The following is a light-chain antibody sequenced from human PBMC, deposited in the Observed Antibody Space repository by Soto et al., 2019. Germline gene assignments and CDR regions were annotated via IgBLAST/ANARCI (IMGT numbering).Light chain of an antibody. Sequence: QSVLTQPPSASGTPGLRVTISCSGSSSNIGSNTVNWYQQLPGTAPKLLIYSNNQRPSGVPDRFSGSKSGTSASLAISGLQSEDEADYYCAAWDDSYVVFGGGTKLTVL. J-gene: IGLJ2*01. CDR3: AAWDDSYVV. CDR2: SNN. CDR1: SSNIGSNT. V-gene: IGLV1-44*01.